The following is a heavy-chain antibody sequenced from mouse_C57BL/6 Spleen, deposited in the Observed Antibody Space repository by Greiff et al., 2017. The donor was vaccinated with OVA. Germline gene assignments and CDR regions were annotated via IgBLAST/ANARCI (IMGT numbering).Heavy chain of an antibody. J-gene: IGHJ2*01. D-gene: IGHD2-4*01. Sequence: VQLQQSGPELVKPGASVKISCKASGYAFSSSWMNWVKQRPGKGLEWIGRIYPGDGDTNYNGKFKGKATLTADKSSSTAYMQLSSLTSEDSAVYFCARNDYDASDYWGQGTTLTVSS. V-gene: IGHV1-82*01. CDR3: ARNDYDASDY. CDR2: IYPGDGDT. CDR1: GYAFSSSW.